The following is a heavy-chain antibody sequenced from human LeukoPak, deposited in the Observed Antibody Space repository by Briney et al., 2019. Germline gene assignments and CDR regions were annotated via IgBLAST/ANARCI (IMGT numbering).Heavy chain of an antibody. Sequence: PGGSLRLSCTASGFTFSSYGMHWVRQAPGKGLEWVAFIRYDGSNKYYADSVKGRFTISRDNSKNTLYLQMNSLRAEDTAVYYCAKSYYYDSSGVPARFDPWGQGTLVTVSS. D-gene: IGHD3-22*01. V-gene: IGHV3-30*02. CDR3: AKSYYYDSSGVPARFDP. CDR2: IRYDGSNK. J-gene: IGHJ5*02. CDR1: GFTFSSYG.